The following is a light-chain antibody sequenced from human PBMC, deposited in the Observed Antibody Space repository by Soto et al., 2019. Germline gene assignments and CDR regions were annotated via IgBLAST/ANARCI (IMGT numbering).Light chain of an antibody. Sequence: QSVLTQPPSASGTPGQRVIISCSGSSSNIGSNFIYWYRHLPGTAPKLLIYRNNQRPSVVPDRFSGSKSGTSASLAISGLRSEDEADYYCASWDDSLSGWLFGVGTKLTVL. CDR3: ASWDDSLSGWL. CDR1: SSNIGSNF. V-gene: IGLV1-47*01. J-gene: IGLJ3*02. CDR2: RNN.